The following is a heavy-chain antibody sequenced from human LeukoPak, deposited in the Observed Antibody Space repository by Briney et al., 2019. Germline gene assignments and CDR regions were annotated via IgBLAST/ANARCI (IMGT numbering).Heavy chain of an antibody. J-gene: IGHJ3*02. CDR3: ARQPIVQRTYAFDI. V-gene: IGHV4-59*08. Sequence: PSETLSLTCTVSGASISSYCWSCIRQPPGKGLEWIGYIYYDGSTNYNPSLKSRVTLSVDTSKNQFSLKLNSVTAADTAVYYCARQPIVQRTYAFDIWGQGTMVTVSS. CDR1: GASISSYC. CDR2: IYYDGST. D-gene: IGHD3-16*02.